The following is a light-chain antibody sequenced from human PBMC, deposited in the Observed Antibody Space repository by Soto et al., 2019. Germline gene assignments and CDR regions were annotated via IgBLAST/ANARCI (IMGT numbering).Light chain of an antibody. Sequence: EIVMTQSPVSLSESPGERATLSCRASQSVNSNLAWYQQKPGQTPKLLIYVASTRATGIPARFSGSGSGTEFTLTISSLQSEDFAVYYCQQYNVWPLTFGGGTKVEFK. CDR1: QSVNSN. J-gene: IGKJ4*01. CDR2: VAS. CDR3: QQYNVWPLT. V-gene: IGKV3-15*01.